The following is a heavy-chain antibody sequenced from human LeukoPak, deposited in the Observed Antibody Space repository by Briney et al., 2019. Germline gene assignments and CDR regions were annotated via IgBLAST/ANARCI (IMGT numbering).Heavy chain of an antibody. V-gene: IGHV3-30*02. J-gene: IGHJ3*02. CDR1: GFTFSSYG. D-gene: IGHD2-2*02. CDR3: AKAPSRSPEDIVVVPAAIRDDAFDI. Sequence: PGGSQRLSCAASGFTFSSYGMHWVRQAPGKGREWVAFIRYDGSNKYYADSVKGRFTISRDNSKNTLYRQMNSLRAEDTAVYYCAKAPSRSPEDIVVVPAAIRDDAFDIWGQGTMVSVSS. CDR2: IRYDGSNK.